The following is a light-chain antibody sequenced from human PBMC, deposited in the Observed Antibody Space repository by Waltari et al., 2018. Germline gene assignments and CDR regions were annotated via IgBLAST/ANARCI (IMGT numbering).Light chain of an antibody. CDR2: GAS. V-gene: IGKV3-15*01. Sequence: IVMQQSPAILSVSPGERATLSCRASQSVSSNLAWYQQKPGQAPRLLIYGASTRATGIPARFSGSGSGTEFTLTISSMQSEDFAVYYCQQYNNWPFTFGPGTKVDIK. J-gene: IGKJ3*01. CDR3: QQYNNWPFT. CDR1: QSVSSN.